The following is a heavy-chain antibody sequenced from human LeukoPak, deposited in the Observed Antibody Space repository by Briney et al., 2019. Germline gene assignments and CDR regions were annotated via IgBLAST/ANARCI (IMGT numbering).Heavy chain of an antibody. J-gene: IGHJ6*03. Sequence: GESLKISCKGSGYRFTSYWIGWVRQMPGKGLEWMGIIYPGDSDTRYSPSFQGQVTISADKSISTAYLQWSSLKASDTAMYYCARHFGRGSGYSYGPYYYYYMDVWGKGTTVTVSS. CDR2: IYPGDSDT. CDR3: ARHFGRGSGYSYGPYYYYYMDV. V-gene: IGHV5-51*01. CDR1: GYRFTSYW. D-gene: IGHD5-18*01.